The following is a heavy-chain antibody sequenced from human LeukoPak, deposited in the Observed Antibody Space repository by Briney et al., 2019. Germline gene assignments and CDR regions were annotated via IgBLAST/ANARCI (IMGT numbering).Heavy chain of an antibody. CDR3: IRIRTGEHQYGMDV. CDR2: IGTVGNT. Sequence: PGGSLRLSCAASGFTFSTYDMHWVRQATGKGLEWVSAIGTVGNTYCAGSVKGRFTISRENAWNSLYLQMDSLRDGDTAVYYCIRIRTGEHQYGMDVWGQGTTVTVSS. CDR1: GFTFSTYD. V-gene: IGHV3-13*01. J-gene: IGHJ6*02. D-gene: IGHD7-27*01.